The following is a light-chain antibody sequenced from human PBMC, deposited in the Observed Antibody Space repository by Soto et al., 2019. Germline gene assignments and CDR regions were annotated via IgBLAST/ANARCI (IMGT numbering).Light chain of an antibody. Sequence: EIVLTQSPGTLSLSPGERSTLSCRASQSVSSSYLAWYQQKTGQAPRLLIYGASSRATGIPDMFSGSGSGTDFTLTISRLEPEDVAVYYCQQYGSAPRTFGQGTKVEIK. CDR3: QQYGSAPRT. J-gene: IGKJ1*01. V-gene: IGKV3-20*01. CDR2: GAS. CDR1: QSVSSSY.